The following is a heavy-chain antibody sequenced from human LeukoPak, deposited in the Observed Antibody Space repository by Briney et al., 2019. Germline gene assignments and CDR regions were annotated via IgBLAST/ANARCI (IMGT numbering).Heavy chain of an antibody. Sequence: RGSLRLSCAASGFTFSSYAMSWVRQAPGKGLEWVSSISSSSYIYYADSVKGRFTISRDNSKNTVYLQMNSLRVEDTAVYYCVRDSGDSSGYYPGYWGQGTLVTVSS. CDR1: GFTFSSYA. J-gene: IGHJ4*02. D-gene: IGHD3-22*01. CDR3: VRDSGDSSGYYPGY. CDR2: ISSSSYI. V-gene: IGHV3-21*01.